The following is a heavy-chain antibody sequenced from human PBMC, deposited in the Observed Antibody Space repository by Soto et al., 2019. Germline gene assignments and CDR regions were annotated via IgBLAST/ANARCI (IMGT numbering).Heavy chain of an antibody. J-gene: IGHJ4*02. D-gene: IGHD2-15*01. CDR2: ISAYNGNT. CDR3: ARDLQGAAATSNYFDY. Sequence: QVQLVQSGAEVKKPGASVKVSCKASGYTFTSYGISRVRQAPGQGLEWMGWISAYNGNTNYAQKLQGRVTTTTDTSTSPAYMELRSLGSDDTAVYYCARDLQGAAATSNYFDYWGQGTLVTVSS. CDR1: GYTFTSYG. V-gene: IGHV1-18*01.